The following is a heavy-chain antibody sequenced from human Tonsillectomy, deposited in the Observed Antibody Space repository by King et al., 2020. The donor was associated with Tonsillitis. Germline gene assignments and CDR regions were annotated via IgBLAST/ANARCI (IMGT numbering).Heavy chain of an antibody. CDR2: INHSGTT. J-gene: IGHJ4*02. V-gene: IGHV4-34*01. D-gene: IGHD3-16*01. CDR1: GVSFSDYY. Sequence: VQLQQWGAGLLKPSETLSLTCAVYGVSFSDYYWSWIRQPPGKGLEWIGQINHSGTTNYNPYLKSRVTVSVDTTKNQFSLRLSYVTAADTAEYYCARAAFGSCDYGWGSRQKPSRFDYWGQGTLVTVSS. CDR3: ARAAFGSCDYGWGSRQKPSRFDY.